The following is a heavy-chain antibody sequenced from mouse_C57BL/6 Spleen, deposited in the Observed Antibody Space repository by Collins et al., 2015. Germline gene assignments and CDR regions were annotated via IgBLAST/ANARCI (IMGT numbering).Heavy chain of an antibody. J-gene: IGHJ2*01. CDR2: IDPSDSYT. Sequence: QVQLQQPGAELVRPGTSVKLSCKASGYTFTSYWMHWVKQRPGQGLEWIGVIDPSDSYTNYNQKFKGKATLTVDTSSSTAYMQLSSLTSEDSAVYYCARSYPSGFSFDYWGQGTTLTVSS. CDR1: GYTFTSYW. CDR3: ARSYPSGFSFDY. V-gene: IGHV1-59*01. D-gene: IGHD1-2*01.